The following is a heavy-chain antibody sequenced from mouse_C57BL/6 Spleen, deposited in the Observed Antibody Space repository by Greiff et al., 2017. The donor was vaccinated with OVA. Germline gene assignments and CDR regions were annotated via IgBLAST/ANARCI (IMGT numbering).Heavy chain of an antibody. Sequence: VHLVESGPGLVAPSQSLSITCTVSGFSLTSYGVHWVRQPPGKGLEWLVVIWSAGSTTYNSAIKSRLSISKDNSKSQGFLKMNSLPSDYTAVYYCARQSSNYAMDYWGQGTSVTVSS. J-gene: IGHJ4*01. CDR2: IWSAGST. CDR3: ARQSSNYAMDY. CDR1: GFSLTSYG. D-gene: IGHD1-1*01. V-gene: IGHV2-6-1*01.